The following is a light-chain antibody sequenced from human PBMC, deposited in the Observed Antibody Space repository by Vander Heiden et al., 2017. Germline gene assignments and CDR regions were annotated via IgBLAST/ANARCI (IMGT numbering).Light chain of an antibody. CDR1: QRIGSS. CDR3: HQSSSLPQT. V-gene: IGKV6-21*01. Sequence: EIVLTQYPDVQSVTPKEKVTITCRASQRIGSSLHGYQQKPDQSPQLLIKYASQSFSGVPSRFSGSGSGTDFTLTINLLEAEDAATYYCHQSSSLPQTFGQGTKLEIK. CDR2: YAS. J-gene: IGKJ2*01.